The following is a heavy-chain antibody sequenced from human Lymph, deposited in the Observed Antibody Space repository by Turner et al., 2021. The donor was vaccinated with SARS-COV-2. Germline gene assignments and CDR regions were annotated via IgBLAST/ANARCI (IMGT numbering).Heavy chain of an antibody. CDR1: GGSMNNNY. D-gene: IGHD2-21*02. V-gene: IGHV4-59*01. CDR2: IFYRGST. J-gene: IGHJ5*02. Sequence: QVQLQESGPSLGKPLEALSLPCTVSGGSMNNNYWSWIRQPPGKRLEWIGFIFYRGSTNYNPSLKSRVTISVDTSENQFSLKLTSVTAADTAIYYCARQTVNNWVDPWGQGTLVTVSS. CDR3: ARQTVNNWVDP.